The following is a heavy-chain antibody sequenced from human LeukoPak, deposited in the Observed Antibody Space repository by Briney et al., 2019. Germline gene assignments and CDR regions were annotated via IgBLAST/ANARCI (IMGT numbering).Heavy chain of an antibody. CDR3: ARDGKPSSTSLLTWFDP. Sequence: SETLSLTCTVSGGSISSGDYYWSWIRQPPGKGLEWIGYIYYSGSTNYNPSLKSRVTISVDTSKNQFSLKLSSVTAADTAVYYCARDGKPSSTSLLTWFDPWGQGTLVTVSS. D-gene: IGHD2-2*01. CDR1: GGSISSGDYY. J-gene: IGHJ5*02. V-gene: IGHV4-61*08. CDR2: IYYSGST.